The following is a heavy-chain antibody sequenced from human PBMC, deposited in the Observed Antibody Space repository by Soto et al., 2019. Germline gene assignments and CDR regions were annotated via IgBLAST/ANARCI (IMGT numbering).Heavy chain of an antibody. CDR2: IDPSDSYT. Sequence: GESLKISCKGSGYSFTSYWITWVRQMSGKGLEWMGRIDPSDSYTNYSPSFQGHVTISADKSISTAYLQWNSLKASDTAMYYCARHEKSKCSGGSCYSTFDYWGPGTLVTVSS. CDR1: GYSFTSYW. V-gene: IGHV5-10-1*01. CDR3: ARHEKSKCSGGSCYSTFDY. J-gene: IGHJ4*02. D-gene: IGHD2-15*01.